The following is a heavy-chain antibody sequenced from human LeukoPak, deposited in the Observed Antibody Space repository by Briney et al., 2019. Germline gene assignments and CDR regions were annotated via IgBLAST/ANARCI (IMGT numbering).Heavy chain of an antibody. CDR1: GFTFSSYG. D-gene: IGHD2/OR15-2a*01. J-gene: IGHJ3*02. Sequence: GGSLRLSCAASGFTFSSYGMHWVRQAPGKGLEWVAVISYDGSNKYYADSVKGRFTISRDNSKNTLYLQMNSLRAEDTAVYYCAKVFRSAFDIWGQGTMVTVSS. CDR3: AKVFRSAFDI. V-gene: IGHV3-30*18. CDR2: ISYDGSNK.